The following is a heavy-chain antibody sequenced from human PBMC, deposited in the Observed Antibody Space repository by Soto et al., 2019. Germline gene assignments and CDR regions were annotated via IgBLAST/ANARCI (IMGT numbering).Heavy chain of an antibody. CDR3: AREGSYSAYNFAHGIQLWSFDF. CDR2: IFSSGST. CDR1: GGSINTFY. D-gene: IGHD5-12*01. Sequence: PSETLSLTCTVSGGSINTFYWSWVRQPAGKRLEWIARIFSSGSTSFNPSLESRVAMSVDTSKNHFSLNLSSVTAADMAVYYCAREGSYSAYNFAHGIQLWSFDFWGQGALVTVSS. V-gene: IGHV4-4*07. J-gene: IGHJ4*02.